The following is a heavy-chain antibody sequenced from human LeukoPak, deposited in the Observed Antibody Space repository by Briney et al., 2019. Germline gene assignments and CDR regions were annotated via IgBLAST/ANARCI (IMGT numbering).Heavy chain of an antibody. CDR3: ARHIYDILTGYYSDY. D-gene: IGHD3-9*01. CDR2: IYYSGST. V-gene: IGHV4-39*01. CDR1: GGSISSSSYY. J-gene: IGHJ4*02. Sequence: SETLSLTCTVSGGSISSSSYYWGWIRQPPGKGLEWIGSIYYSGSTYYNPSLKSRVTISVDTSKNQFSLKLSSVTAADTAVYYCARHIYDILTGYYSDYWGQGTLVTVSS.